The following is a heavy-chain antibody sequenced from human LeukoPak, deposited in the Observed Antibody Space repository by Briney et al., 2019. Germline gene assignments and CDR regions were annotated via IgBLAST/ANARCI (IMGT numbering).Heavy chain of an antibody. J-gene: IGHJ3*02. Sequence: GGSLRLSCAASGFTVNDYYMSWVRQAPGKGLEWVSIIYSGGITSYADSVKGGFTISRDNSKNTLYLQLNSLRAEDTAVYYCARGYFAVGAFDIWGQGTMVTVSS. D-gene: IGHD3-3*01. V-gene: IGHV3-66*01. CDR2: IYSGGIT. CDR3: ARGYFAVGAFDI. CDR1: GFTVNDYY.